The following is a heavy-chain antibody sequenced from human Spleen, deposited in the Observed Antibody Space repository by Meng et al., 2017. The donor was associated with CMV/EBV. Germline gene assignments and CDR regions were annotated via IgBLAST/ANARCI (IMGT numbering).Heavy chain of an antibody. V-gene: IGHV3-23*01. CDR3: ARAVAVAAPFEY. CDR2: FSGSDTST. CDR1: GFCFSSYA. Sequence: GESLKISCAASGFCFSSYAMRWVRQAPGKGLEWVSAFSGSDTSTYYPDSVKSRLTISRDNSKNTLYLQMNSLRRDDTAVYYCARAVAVAAPFEYWGQGTLVTVSS. J-gene: IGHJ4*02. D-gene: IGHD6-19*01.